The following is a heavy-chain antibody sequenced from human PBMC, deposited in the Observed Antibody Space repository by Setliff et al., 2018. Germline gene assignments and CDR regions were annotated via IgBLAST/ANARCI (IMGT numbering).Heavy chain of an antibody. CDR1: GASISSYY. Sequence: SETLSLTCTVSGASISSYYWSWIRQPPGKGLEWIGYIYYGGTTNYNPSLKSRVSISLDTSKSQFSLRLSSLTAADTAAYYCARHRRDSSGNYFVGLYYFDYWGQGTPVTVSS. V-gene: IGHV4-59*08. CDR2: IYYGGTT. D-gene: IGHD3-22*01. J-gene: IGHJ4*02. CDR3: ARHRRDSSGNYFVGLYYFDY.